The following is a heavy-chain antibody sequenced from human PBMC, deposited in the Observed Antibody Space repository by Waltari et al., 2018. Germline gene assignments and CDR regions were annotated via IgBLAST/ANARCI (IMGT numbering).Heavy chain of an antibody. CDR1: GYSFTSYW. CDR2: TYRGGSDT. V-gene: IGHV5-51*01. J-gene: IGHJ4*02. D-gene: IGHD2-21*02. Sequence: EVQLVQSGAEVKKPGESLKISCKGSGYSFTSYWIGWVRQMLGKGLEWMGITYRGGSDTRYSPSLQGQVTIPADKSISTAYLQWSSLKASDSAMYYCARGPPSPVVTMSYFDYWGQGTLVTVSS. CDR3: ARGPPSPVVTMSYFDY.